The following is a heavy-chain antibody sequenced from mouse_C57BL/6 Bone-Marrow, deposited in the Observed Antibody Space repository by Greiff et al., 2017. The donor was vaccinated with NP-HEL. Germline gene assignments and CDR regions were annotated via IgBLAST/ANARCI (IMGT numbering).Heavy chain of an antibody. CDR3: ARSNWGWYFDV. Sequence: EVHLVESGGGLVQPGGSLSLSCAAPGFTFTDYYMSWVRQPPGKALEWLGFIRNKANGYTTEYSASVKGRFTISRDNSQSILYLQMNALRAEDSATYYCARSNWGWYFDVWGTGTTVTVSS. J-gene: IGHJ1*03. CDR2: IRNKANGYTT. CDR1: GFTFTDYY. D-gene: IGHD4-1*01. V-gene: IGHV7-3*01.